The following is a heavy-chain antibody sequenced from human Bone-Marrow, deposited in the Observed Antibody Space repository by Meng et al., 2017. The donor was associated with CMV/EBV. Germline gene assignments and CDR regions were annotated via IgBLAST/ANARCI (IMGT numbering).Heavy chain of an antibody. J-gene: IGHJ6*02. CDR1: GFTFSSYS. V-gene: IGHV3-21*01. CDR3: ARVPTKGGATVYYGRDV. CDR2: ISSSSSYI. D-gene: IGHD1-26*01. Sequence: GESLKISCAASGFTFSSYSMNWVRQAPGKGLEWVSSISSSSSYIYYADSVKGRFTISRDNAKNSLYLQMNSLRAEDTAVYYCARVPTKGGATVYYGRDVWGQGTTVTVSS.